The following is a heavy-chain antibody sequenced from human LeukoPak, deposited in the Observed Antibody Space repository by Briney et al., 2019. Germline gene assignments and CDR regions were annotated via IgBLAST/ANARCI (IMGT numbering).Heavy chain of an antibody. CDR1: GCTFSSYA. V-gene: IGHV1-69*13. CDR3: ARDPDHYYDSSGYYLSAFDI. J-gene: IGHJ3*02. Sequence: GASVKVSCKASGCTFSSYAISWVRQAPGQGLEWMGGIIPNFGTANYAQKFQGRVTITADESTSTAYMELSSLRTEDTAVYYCARDPDHYYDSSGYYLSAFDIWGQGTMVTVSS. CDR2: IIPNFGTA. D-gene: IGHD3-22*01.